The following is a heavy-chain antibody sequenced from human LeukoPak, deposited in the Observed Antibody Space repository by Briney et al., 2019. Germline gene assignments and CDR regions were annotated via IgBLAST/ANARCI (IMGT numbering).Heavy chain of an antibody. CDR2: VIPIFGTA. V-gene: IGHV1-69*13. CDR1: GGTFSSYA. Sequence: SVTVSCKASGGTFSSYAISWVRQAPGQGLEWMGGVIPIFGTANYAQKFQGRVTITADESTSTAYMELSSLRSEDTAVYYCARRAPYYYDSSGYLQGYYFDYWGQGTLVTVSS. J-gene: IGHJ4*02. D-gene: IGHD3-22*01. CDR3: ARRAPYYYDSSGYLQGYYFDY.